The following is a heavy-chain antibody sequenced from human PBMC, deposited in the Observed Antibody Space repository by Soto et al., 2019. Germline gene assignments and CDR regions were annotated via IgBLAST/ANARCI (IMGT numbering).Heavy chain of an antibody. J-gene: IGHJ4*02. Sequence: PGWSLRLSCASSVFTFTDYWTQWVRQAPGKGLVWVSRINSDGSRTSYADSVTGRFTISRDNAKNTLYLQMNSLRVEDTALYYCARETYRGFYFDYWGQGTLVTVSS. CDR3: ARETYRGFYFDY. CDR2: INSDGSRT. D-gene: IGHD4-4*01. CDR1: VFTFTDYW. V-gene: IGHV3-74*01.